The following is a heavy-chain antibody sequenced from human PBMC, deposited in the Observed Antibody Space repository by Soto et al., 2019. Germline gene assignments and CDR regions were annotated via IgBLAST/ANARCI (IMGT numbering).Heavy chain of an antibody. V-gene: IGHV5-51*01. CDR2: IYPGDSDS. Sequence: GESLKISCKGSGDSFTNHWISWVRQMPGKGLEWVGIIYPGDSDSRYSPSFQGQVTISADNSISTAYLQWSSLKASDTAMYYCERDEKRYSGSYHYYGMDVCGPGTTVTVSS. D-gene: IGHD6-13*01. CDR1: GDSFTNHW. J-gene: IGHJ6*02. CDR3: ERDEKRYSGSYHYYGMDV.